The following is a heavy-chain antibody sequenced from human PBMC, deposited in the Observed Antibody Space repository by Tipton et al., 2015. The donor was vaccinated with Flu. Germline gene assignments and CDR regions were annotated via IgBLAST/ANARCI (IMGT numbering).Heavy chain of an antibody. CDR3: ARLSYYDVDLKNFYFDY. CDR1: GFTFSAYW. D-gene: IGHD3-10*02. Sequence: SLRLSCAASGFTFSAYWMHWVRQAPGKGLEWVSRIKPDGSTTTYADSVKGRFSMSRDNAKDTLYLQMNSLRADDTAVYYCARLSYYDVDLKNFYFDYWGQGALATVSS. CDR2: IKPDGSTT. J-gene: IGHJ4*02. V-gene: IGHV3-74*01.